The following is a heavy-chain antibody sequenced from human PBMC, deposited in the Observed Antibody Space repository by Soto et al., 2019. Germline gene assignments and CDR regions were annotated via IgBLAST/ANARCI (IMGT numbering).Heavy chain of an antibody. J-gene: IGHJ4*02. V-gene: IGHV3-21*01. CDR1: GFTFSSYS. Sequence: GGSLRLSXAASGFTFSSYSMNWVRQAPGKGLEWVSSISSSSSYIYYADSVKGRFTISRDNAKNSLYLQMNSLRAEDTAVYYCARVYCSGGSCYSSYFDYWGQGTLVTVSS. CDR3: ARVYCSGGSCYSSYFDY. CDR2: ISSSSSYI. D-gene: IGHD2-15*01.